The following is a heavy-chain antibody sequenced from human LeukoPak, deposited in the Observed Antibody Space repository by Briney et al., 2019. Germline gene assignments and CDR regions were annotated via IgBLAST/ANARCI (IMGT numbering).Heavy chain of an antibody. CDR1: GGSISSYY. Sequence: SETLSLTCTVSGGSISSYYWSWIRQPAGKGLEWIGRIYTSGSTNYNPSLKSRVTISVDTSKNQFSLKLSSVTAADTAVYYCARGIPSILTGSHFDYWGQGTLVTVSS. CDR3: ARGIPSILTGSHFDY. J-gene: IGHJ4*02. CDR2: IYTSGST. V-gene: IGHV4-4*07. D-gene: IGHD3-9*01.